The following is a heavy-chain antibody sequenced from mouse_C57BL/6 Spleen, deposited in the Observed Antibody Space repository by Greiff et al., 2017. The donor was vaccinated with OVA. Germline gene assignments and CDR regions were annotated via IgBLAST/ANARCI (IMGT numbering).Heavy chain of an antibody. V-gene: IGHV1-19*01. CDR3: ARGAQAFDD. J-gene: IGHJ2*01. CDR1: GYTFTDYY. D-gene: IGHD3-2*02. CDR2: INPYNGGT. Sequence: VQLQQSGPVLVKPGASVKMSCKASGYTFTDYYMNWVKQSHGKSLEWIGVINPYNGGTSYNQKCKGKATLTVDKSSSTAYMELNSLTSEDSAVYYCARGAQAFDDWGQGTTLTVSS.